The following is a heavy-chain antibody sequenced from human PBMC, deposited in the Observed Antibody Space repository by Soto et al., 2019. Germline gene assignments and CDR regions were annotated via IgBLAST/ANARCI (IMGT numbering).Heavy chain of an antibody. V-gene: IGHV3-21*06. Sequence: GVLRLSCAASGFTFTRDSMNWVRQAPGKGLEWVSSISSTTNYIYYGDSMKGRFTISRDNAKNSLYLEMNSLRAEDTAVYYCARESEDLTSNFDYWGQGTLVTVSS. CDR2: ISSTTNYI. CDR1: GFTFTRDS. J-gene: IGHJ4*02. CDR3: ARESEDLTSNFDY.